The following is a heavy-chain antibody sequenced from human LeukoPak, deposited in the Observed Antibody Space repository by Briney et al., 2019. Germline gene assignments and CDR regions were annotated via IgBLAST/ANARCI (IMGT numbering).Heavy chain of an antibody. V-gene: IGHV1-18*01. CDR1: GYTFTSYG. CDR3: ARENPPGDNHYYFPGVNANNWFDP. Sequence: GASVKVSCKASGYTFTSYGISWVRQAPGQGLEWMGWISAYNGNTNYAQKLQGRVTMTTDTSTSTAYMELRSLRSDDTAVYYCARENPPGDNHYYFPGVNANNWFDPWGQGTLVTVSS. D-gene: IGHD2/OR15-2a*01. CDR2: ISAYNGNT. J-gene: IGHJ5*02.